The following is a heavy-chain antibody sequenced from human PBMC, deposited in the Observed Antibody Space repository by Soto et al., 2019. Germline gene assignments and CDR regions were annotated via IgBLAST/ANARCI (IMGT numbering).Heavy chain of an antibody. CDR3: ARERTLWFAEAYYHSGMDV. D-gene: IGHD3-10*01. V-gene: IGHV4-59*01. J-gene: IGHJ6*02. CDR1: GGSISSYY. CDR2: IYYSGST. Sequence: PSETLSLTCTVSGGSISSYYWSWIRQPPGKGLEWIGYIYYSGSTNYNPSLKSRVTISVDTSKNQFSLKLSSVTAADTAVYYCARERTLWFAEAYYHSGMDVWGQGTTVTVSS.